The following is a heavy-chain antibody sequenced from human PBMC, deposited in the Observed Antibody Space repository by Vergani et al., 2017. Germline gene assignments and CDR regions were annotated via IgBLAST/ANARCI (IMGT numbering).Heavy chain of an antibody. CDR3: ARDLEYNWNDGYGEWAFDI. Sequence: QVQLVQSGAEVKKPGSSVKVSCKASGGTFSSYAISWVRQAPGQGLEWMGGIIPIFGTANYAQKFQGRVTITADESTSTAYMELSSLRSEDTAVYYCARDLEYNWNDGYGEWAFDIWGQGTMVTVSS. CDR2: IIPIFGTA. V-gene: IGHV1-69*01. D-gene: IGHD1-1*01. CDR1: GGTFSSYA. J-gene: IGHJ3*02.